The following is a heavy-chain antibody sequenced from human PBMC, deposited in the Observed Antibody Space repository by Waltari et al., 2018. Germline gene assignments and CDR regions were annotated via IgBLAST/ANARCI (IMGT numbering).Heavy chain of an antibody. V-gene: IGHV1-8*03. J-gene: IGHJ5*02. CDR2: MNPNSGNT. CDR3: ARVGQQLFSNWFDP. CDR1: GYTCTSSA. Sequence: QVQLVQSGAEVKQPGASVKVSCKAYGYTCTSSAINWGRQATGKGLEWMVWMNPNSGNTGYAQKFQGRGTITRNTSISTAYMELSSLRSEDTAVYYCARVGQQLFSNWFDPWGQGTLVTVSS. D-gene: IGHD6-13*01.